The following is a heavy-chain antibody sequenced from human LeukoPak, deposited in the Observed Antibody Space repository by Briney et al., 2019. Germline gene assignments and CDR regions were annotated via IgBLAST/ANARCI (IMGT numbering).Heavy chain of an antibody. Sequence: GGSLRLSCAASGFTFSSYAMSWVRQAPGKGLEWVSLISGSGGSGGSTYYADSVKGRFTISRDNSKSKLYLQMNSLRAEDTALYYCAKGTPFYAMDVWGQGTTVIASS. J-gene: IGHJ6*02. CDR2: ISGSGGSGGST. V-gene: IGHV3-23*01. CDR1: GFTFSSYA. D-gene: IGHD1-7*01. CDR3: AKGTPFYAMDV.